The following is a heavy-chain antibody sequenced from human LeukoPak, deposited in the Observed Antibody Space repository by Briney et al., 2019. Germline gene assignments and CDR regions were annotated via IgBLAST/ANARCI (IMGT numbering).Heavy chain of an antibody. D-gene: IGHD5-18*01. J-gene: IGHJ4*02. V-gene: IGHV4-4*08. CDR3: ARDKAHSYGYYFDP. Sequence: SETLSLTCTVSGDAISTYYWNWIRQTPRKGLEWIGHIANGRTDYNPSLKSRVIISVDTSKNQISLRLTSVTAEDTAVYYCARDKAHSYGYYFDPWGQGTQVLVSS. CDR2: IANGRT. CDR1: GDAISTYY.